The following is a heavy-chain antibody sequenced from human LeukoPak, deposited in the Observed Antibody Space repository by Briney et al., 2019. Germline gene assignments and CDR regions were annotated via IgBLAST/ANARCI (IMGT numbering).Heavy chain of an antibody. Sequence: GGSLRLSCAASGFTFSSYSMNWVRQAPGKGLEWVSSISSSSSYIYYADSVKGRFTISRDNAKNSLYLQMNSLRAEDTAVYYCARDGSGSYYNVNYYMDVWGKGTTVTVSS. D-gene: IGHD3-10*01. CDR2: ISSSSSYI. J-gene: IGHJ6*03. CDR3: ARDGSGSYYNVNYYMDV. CDR1: GFTFSSYS. V-gene: IGHV3-21*01.